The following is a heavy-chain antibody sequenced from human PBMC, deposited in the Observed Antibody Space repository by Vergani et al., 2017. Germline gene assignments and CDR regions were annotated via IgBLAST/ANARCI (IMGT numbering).Heavy chain of an antibody. D-gene: IGHD3-22*01. CDR2: INPNSGGT. Sequence: QVQLVQSGAEVKKPGASVKVSCKASGYTFTGSYMHWVRQAPGQGLEWMGWINPNSGGTNYAQKFQGRVTMTRDTSISTAYMELSRLRSDDTAVYYCARGSYYDSSGYPREDYWGQGTLVTVSS. CDR1: GYTFTGSY. J-gene: IGHJ4*02. CDR3: ARGSYYDSSGYPREDY. V-gene: IGHV1-2*02.